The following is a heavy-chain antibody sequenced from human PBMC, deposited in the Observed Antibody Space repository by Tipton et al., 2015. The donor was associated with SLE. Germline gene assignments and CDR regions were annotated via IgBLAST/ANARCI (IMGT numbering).Heavy chain of an antibody. D-gene: IGHD6-19*01. J-gene: IGHJ2*01. V-gene: IGHV4-59*08. CDR2: IYYSGST. Sequence: LRLSCTVSGGSISSHYWSWIRQPPGKGLEWIGYIYYSGSTNYNPSLKSRVTISVDTSKNQFSLKLSSVTAADTAVYYCARHLGSGPLYWYFDLWGRGTLVTVSS. CDR3: ARHLGSGPLYWYFDL. CDR1: GGSISSHY.